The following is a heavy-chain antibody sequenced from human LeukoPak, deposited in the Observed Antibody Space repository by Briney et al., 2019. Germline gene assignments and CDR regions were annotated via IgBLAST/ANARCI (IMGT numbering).Heavy chain of an antibody. D-gene: IGHD3-16*02. CDR1: GFTFSGYW. CDR3: ASDYYDYVWGSYRPLDY. V-gene: IGHV3-11*04. CDR2: ISSSGSTI. J-gene: IGHJ4*02. Sequence: GGSLRLSCAASGFTFSGYWMHWVRQAPGKGLEWVSYISSSGSTIYYADSVKGRFTISRDNAKNSLYLQMNSLRAEDTAVYYCASDYYDYVWGSYRPLDYWGQGTLVTVSS.